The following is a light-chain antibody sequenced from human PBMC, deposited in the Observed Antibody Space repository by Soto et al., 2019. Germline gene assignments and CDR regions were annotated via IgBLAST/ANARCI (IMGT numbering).Light chain of an antibody. Sequence: DIQMTQSPSSLSASVGDRVTITCRASQSISSYLNWYQQKPEKAPKLLIYAASSLQSGVPSRFSGSGAETDFTLTISSLQPEDFATYYCQQSYSTPPLTFGQGTRLEIK. CDR2: AAS. CDR3: QQSYSTPPLT. CDR1: QSISSY. J-gene: IGKJ5*01. V-gene: IGKV1-39*01.